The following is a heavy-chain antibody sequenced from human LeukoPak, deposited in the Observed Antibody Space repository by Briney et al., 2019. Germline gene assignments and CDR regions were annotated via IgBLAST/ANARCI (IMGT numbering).Heavy chain of an antibody. CDR2: ISSSGSTV. D-gene: IGHD4/OR15-4a*01. V-gene: IGHV3-48*03. Sequence: GGSLRLSCAASGFTFSSYEMNWVRQAPGKGLGWVSYISSSGSTVYYADSVKGRFTISRDNAKNSLYLQMNSLRAGDTAVYYCARDGNYGERYYYYYGMDVWGKGTTVTVSS. J-gene: IGHJ6*04. CDR3: ARDGNYGERYYYYYGMDV. CDR1: GFTFSSYE.